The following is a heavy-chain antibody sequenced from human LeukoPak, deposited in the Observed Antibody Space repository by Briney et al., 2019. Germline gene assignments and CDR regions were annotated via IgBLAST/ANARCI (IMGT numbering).Heavy chain of an antibody. CDR3: ARVGGNSLIIDY. CDR1: GYTFTAYY. Sequence: VASVKVSCKASGYTFTAYYMHWVRQAPGQGLEWMGWINPNRGDTNYAQKFQGRVTMTRDTSIRTAYMELSRLRSDDTAVYYCARVGGNSLIIDYWGQGTLVTVSS. V-gene: IGHV1-2*02. J-gene: IGHJ4*02. D-gene: IGHD4-23*01. CDR2: INPNRGDT.